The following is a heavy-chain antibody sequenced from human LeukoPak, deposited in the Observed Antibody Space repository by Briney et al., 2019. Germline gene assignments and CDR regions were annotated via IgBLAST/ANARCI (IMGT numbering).Heavy chain of an antibody. CDR1: GFTFSSYW. D-gene: IGHD1-26*01. CDR3: AKNRYSGSYYVDYFDY. J-gene: IGHJ4*02. CDR2: ISGSGGST. Sequence: PGGSLRLSCAASGFTFSSYWMSWVRQAPGKGLEWVSAISGSGGSTYYADSVKGRFTISRDNSKNTLYLQMNSLRAEDTAVYYCAKNRYSGSYYVDYFDYWGQGTLVTVSS. V-gene: IGHV3-23*01.